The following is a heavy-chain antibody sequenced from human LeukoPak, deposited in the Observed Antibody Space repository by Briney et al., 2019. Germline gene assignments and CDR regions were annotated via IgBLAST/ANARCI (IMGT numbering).Heavy chain of an antibody. CDR2: ISGSGGST. Sequence: GGSLRLSCAASGFTFSSYAMTWVRQAPGKGLEWVSGISGSGGSTYYADSVKGRFTISRDNSRNTLYLQINSLRAEDTAVYCCAKDIKVAAAEPGYWGQGTLVTVSS. J-gene: IGHJ4*02. CDR1: GFTFSSYA. CDR3: AKDIKVAAAEPGY. V-gene: IGHV3-23*01. D-gene: IGHD6-13*01.